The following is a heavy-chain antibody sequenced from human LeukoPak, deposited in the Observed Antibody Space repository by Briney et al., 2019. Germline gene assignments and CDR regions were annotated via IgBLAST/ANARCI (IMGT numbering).Heavy chain of an antibody. Sequence: GSLRLSCAASGFSLSAYWMTWVRQPPGKGLEWIGESGHRGGTKFNPSLKSRVTISADTSKNQFSLKMSSVTAADTAIYYCAKNGQSGFSFDPWGQGTLVTVSS. CDR2: SGHRGGT. CDR3: AKNGQSGFSFDP. J-gene: IGHJ5*02. V-gene: IGHV4-34*08. D-gene: IGHD2-8*01. CDR1: GFSLSAYW.